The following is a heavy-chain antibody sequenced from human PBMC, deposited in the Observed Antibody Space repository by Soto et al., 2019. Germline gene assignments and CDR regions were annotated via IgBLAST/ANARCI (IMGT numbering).Heavy chain of an antibody. V-gene: IGHV4-34*01. D-gene: IGHD2-2*01. CDR2: INHSGST. CDR3: ARNYCSSTSCYGVYFDY. J-gene: IGHJ4*02. CDR1: GGSFSGYY. Sequence: SETLSLTCAVYGGSFSGYYWSWIRQPPGKGLEWIGEINHSGSTNYNPSLKSRVTISVDTSKNQFSLKLSSVTAADTAVYYCARNYCSSTSCYGVYFDYWGQGTLVTVSS.